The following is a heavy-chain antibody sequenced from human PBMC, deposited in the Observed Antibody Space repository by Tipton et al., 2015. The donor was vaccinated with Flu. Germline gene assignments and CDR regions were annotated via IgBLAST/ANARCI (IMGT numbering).Heavy chain of an antibody. CDR1: GGSISSYY. J-gene: IGHJ4*02. V-gene: IGHV4-59*08. CDR2: IYHSGST. Sequence: LRLSCTVSGGSISSYYWSWIRQPPGKGLEWIGYIYHSGSTYYNPSLKSRVTISVDTSKNQFSLKLSSVTAADTAVYYCARGPEQWLVNPHYFDYWGQGTLVTVSS. D-gene: IGHD6-19*01. CDR3: ARGPEQWLVNPHYFDY.